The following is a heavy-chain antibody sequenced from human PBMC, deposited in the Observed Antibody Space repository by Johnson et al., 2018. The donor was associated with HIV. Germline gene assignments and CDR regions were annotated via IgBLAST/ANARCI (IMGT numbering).Heavy chain of an antibody. CDR1: GFTFSSYD. J-gene: IGHJ3*02. CDR2: IGTAGDT. V-gene: IGHV3-13*01. CDR3: AKDKDAFDI. Sequence: VQLVESGGGLKQPGGSLGLSCAASGFTFSSYDMHWVRQATGKGLEWVSTIGTAGDTYYPGSVKGRFTVSREDAKNTLYLQMNSLRAEDTAVYYCAKDKDAFDIWGQGTMVTVSS.